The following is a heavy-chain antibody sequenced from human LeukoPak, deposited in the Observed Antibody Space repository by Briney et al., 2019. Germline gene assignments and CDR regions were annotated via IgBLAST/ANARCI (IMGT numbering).Heavy chain of an antibody. CDR1: GFTFSSYG. CDR2: IWNDGSDK. J-gene: IGHJ4*02. CDR3: AKPTRGSGSFLIDF. Sequence: GGSLRLSCAASGFTFSSYGMHWARQAAGKGLEWVAVIWNDGSDKYYADSVKGRFTISRDNSKNTLYLQMNSLRAEDTAAYYCAKPTRGSGSFLIDFWGQGTLVTVSS. D-gene: IGHD1-26*01. V-gene: IGHV3-33*06.